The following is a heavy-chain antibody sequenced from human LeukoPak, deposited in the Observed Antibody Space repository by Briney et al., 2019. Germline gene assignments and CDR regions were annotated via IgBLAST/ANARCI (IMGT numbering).Heavy chain of an antibody. D-gene: IGHD3-10*01. Sequence: PGGSLRLSCAASGFTFSSYSMNRVRQAPGKGLEWVSSISSSSSYIYYADSVKGRFTISRDNAKNSLYLQMNSLRAEDTAVYYCARIGSGSYYPEGYWGQGTLVTVSS. CDR3: ARIGSGSYYPEGY. J-gene: IGHJ4*02. V-gene: IGHV3-21*04. CDR2: ISSSSSYI. CDR1: GFTFSSYS.